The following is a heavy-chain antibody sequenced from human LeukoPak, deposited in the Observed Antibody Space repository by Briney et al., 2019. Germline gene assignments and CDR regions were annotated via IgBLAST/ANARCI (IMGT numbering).Heavy chain of an antibody. D-gene: IGHD3-9*01. Sequence: SEALSLTCAVYDGSFSGYYWTWIRQPPGKGLEWIGEINHSGSTNYNPSLKSRVTISVDTSKNQFSLKLASVTAADTAVYYCARVHGYYDILTGYYRYYFDYWGQGTLVTVSS. CDR1: DGSFSGYY. CDR2: INHSGST. J-gene: IGHJ4*02. V-gene: IGHV4-34*01. CDR3: ARVHGYYDILTGYYRYYFDY.